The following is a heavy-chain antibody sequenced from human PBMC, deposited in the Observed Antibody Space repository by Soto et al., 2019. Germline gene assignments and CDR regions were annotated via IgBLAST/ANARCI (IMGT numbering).Heavy chain of an antibody. J-gene: IGHJ4*02. D-gene: IGHD2-15*01. V-gene: IGHV1-2*04. CDR3: ARDGGYCSGGSCSCPFDY. CDR1: GYTFTGYY. CDR2: INPNSGGT. Sequence: ASVKVSCKASGYTFTGYYMHWVRQAPGQGLEWMGWINPNSGGTNYAQKFQGWVTMTRDTSISTAYMELSRLRSDDTAVYYCARDGGYCSGGSCSCPFDYRGTGTLVTVSS.